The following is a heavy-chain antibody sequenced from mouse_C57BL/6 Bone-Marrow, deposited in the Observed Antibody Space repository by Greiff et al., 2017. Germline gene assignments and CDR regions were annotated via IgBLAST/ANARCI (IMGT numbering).Heavy chain of an antibody. D-gene: IGHD2-10*01. Sequence: EVQWVESGGGLVQPKGSLKLSCAASGFSFNTYAMNWVRQAPGKGLEWVARIRSKSNNYATYYADSVKDRFTISRDDSESMLYLQMNNLKTEDTAMYYCVRSYYYYAMDYWGQGTSVTVSS. CDR1: GFSFNTYA. J-gene: IGHJ4*01. V-gene: IGHV10-1*01. CDR2: IRSKSNNYAT. CDR3: VRSYYYYAMDY.